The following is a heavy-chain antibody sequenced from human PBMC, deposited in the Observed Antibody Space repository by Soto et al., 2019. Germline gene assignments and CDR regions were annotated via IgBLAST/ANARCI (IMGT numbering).Heavy chain of an antibody. J-gene: IGHJ4*02. Sequence: GSLRLSCAVSGFTFSSYSMNWVRQAPGKGLEWVSYISSSSSTIYYADSVKGRFTISRDNAKNSLYLQMNSLRDEDTAVYYFARGMYDYDTGGCAYWGQGSLVTVSS. CDR2: ISSSSSTI. D-gene: IGHD3-22*01. V-gene: IGHV3-48*02. CDR1: GFTFSSYS. CDR3: ARGMYDYDTGGCAY.